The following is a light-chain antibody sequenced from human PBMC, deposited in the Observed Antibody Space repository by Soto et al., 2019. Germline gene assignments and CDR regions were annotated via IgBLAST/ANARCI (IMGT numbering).Light chain of an antibody. CDR1: QSIRRW. CDR2: DAS. Sequence: DSQMTQSHYMLSASVGDRVTIACRASQSIRRWLAWYQQKPGKAPKLLIFDASTLESGVPSRFSGRGSETEFTLTISSLQPDDFATYYCQQYNSYSPATFCQGTMVDI. J-gene: IGKJ1*01. CDR3: QQYNSYSPAT. V-gene: IGKV1-5*01.